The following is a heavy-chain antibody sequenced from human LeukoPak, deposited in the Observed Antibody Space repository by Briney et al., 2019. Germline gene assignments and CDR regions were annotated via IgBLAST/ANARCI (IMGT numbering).Heavy chain of an antibody. D-gene: IGHD6-19*01. Sequence: GGSLRLSCAASGFTFSNYVMSWVRQAPGKGLEWVSGISGSRGTTYYADSVKGRLTIPRDNSKNTLYLQMNSLRADDTAVYYCAKERTGGWPFDYWGQGTLVTVSS. J-gene: IGHJ4*02. CDR1: GFTFSNYV. CDR3: AKERTGGWPFDY. V-gene: IGHV3-23*01. CDR2: ISGSRGTT.